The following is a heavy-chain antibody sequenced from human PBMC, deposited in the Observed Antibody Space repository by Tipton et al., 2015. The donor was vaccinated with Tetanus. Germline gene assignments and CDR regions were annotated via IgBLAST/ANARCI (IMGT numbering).Heavy chain of an antibody. J-gene: IGHJ5*02. CDR2: IYSSGST. CDR3: ARDHRLSASYAGWFDP. V-gene: IGHV4-59*01. Sequence: TLSLTCSVSGGSINLYYWSWIRQPPGKGLEWIGNIYSSGSTYYNPSLKSRVTISVDTSRNQFSLRLKSVTPADTAMYYCARDHRLSASYAGWFDPWGQGTLVTVPS. CDR1: GGSINLYY. D-gene: IGHD2-8*01.